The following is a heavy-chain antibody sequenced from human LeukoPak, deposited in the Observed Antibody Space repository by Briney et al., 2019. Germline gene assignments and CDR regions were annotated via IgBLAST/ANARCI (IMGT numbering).Heavy chain of an antibody. D-gene: IGHD3-22*01. CDR3: ARVESTMIVPGAFDI. CDR2: IYTSGST. Sequence: SETQSLTCTVSGGSISSYYWSWIRQPAGKGLEWIGRIYTSGSTNYNPSLKSRVTMSVDTSKNQFSLKLSSVTAADTAVYYCARVESTMIVPGAFDIWGQGTMVTVSS. V-gene: IGHV4-4*07. J-gene: IGHJ3*02. CDR1: GGSISSYY.